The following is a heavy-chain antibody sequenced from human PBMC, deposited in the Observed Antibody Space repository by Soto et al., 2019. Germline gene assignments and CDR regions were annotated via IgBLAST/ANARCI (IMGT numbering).Heavy chain of an antibody. CDR1: EGTIVSHY. J-gene: IGHJ5*02. CDR2: IYYTGST. D-gene: IGHD2-2*01. Sequence: VVEGTIVSHYWRRIRMSPGKGLEWIRQIYYTGSTNYNPSLKSRVTISVDRSKNQFSLRLSSVTAADTVVYHCAMAKPAFHSCFDLWVQGSLVPV. V-gene: IGHV4-59*08. CDR3: AMAKPAFHSCFDL.